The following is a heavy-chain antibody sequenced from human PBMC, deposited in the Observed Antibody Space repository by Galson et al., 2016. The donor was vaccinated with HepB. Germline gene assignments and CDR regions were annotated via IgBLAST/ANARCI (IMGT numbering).Heavy chain of an antibody. CDR1: GASISSHTW. V-gene: IGHV4-4*02. CDR3: AASNPSGGF. D-gene: IGHD2/OR15-2a*01. J-gene: IGHJ4*02. CDR2: IYHSGTT. Sequence: SETLSLTCAVSGASISSHTWWSWVRQPPGKGLEWIAEIYHSGTTNYNPSLKSRVTVSVDKPNNQFSLDLTSVDTTDTAMYYCAASNPSGGFWVQGALVTVSS.